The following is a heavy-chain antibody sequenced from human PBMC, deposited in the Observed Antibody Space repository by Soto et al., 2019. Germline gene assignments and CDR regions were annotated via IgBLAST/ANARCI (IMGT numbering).Heavy chain of an antibody. V-gene: IGHV3-30*18. CDR2: TSYDGSNK. J-gene: IGHJ5*02. CDR1: GFTFSSYG. CDR3: AKDPLLPLEKQWLVFPRWFDP. D-gene: IGHD6-19*01. Sequence: QVQLVESGGGVVQPGRSLRLSCAASGFTFSSYGMHWVRQAPGKGLEWVAVTSYDGSNKYYADSVKGRFTISRDNSKNTLYLQMNSLRAEDTAVYYCAKDPLLPLEKQWLVFPRWFDPWGQGTLVTVSS.